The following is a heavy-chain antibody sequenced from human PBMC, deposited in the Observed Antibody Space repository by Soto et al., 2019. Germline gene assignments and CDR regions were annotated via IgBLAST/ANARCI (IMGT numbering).Heavy chain of an antibody. CDR3: ASGWFGEFVYQFDY. J-gene: IGHJ4*02. CDR2: ISAYNGNT. D-gene: IGHD3-10*01. CDR1: GDAFTSYG. Sequence: GASVKVSSKPSGDAFTSYGITWVRQAPGQGLEWMGWISAYNGNTNYAQKFQGRVTMTTDTSTSTAYMELRSLGSDDTAVYYCASGWFGEFVYQFDYWGQGTLVTVSS. V-gene: IGHV1-18*01.